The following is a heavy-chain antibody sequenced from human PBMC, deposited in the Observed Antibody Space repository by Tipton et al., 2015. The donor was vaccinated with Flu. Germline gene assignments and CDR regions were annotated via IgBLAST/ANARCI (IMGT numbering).Heavy chain of an antibody. CDR3: ARAEVVVAATWFDP. CDR1: GGSISSFY. CDR2: IYYSGST. V-gene: IGHV4-59*01. J-gene: IGHJ5*02. Sequence: TLSLTCTVSGGSISSFYWSWIRQPPGKGLEWIGYIYYSGSTNYNPSLKCRVTISVDTSKNQFSLKLSSVTAADTAVYYCARAEVVVAATWFDPWGQGTLVTVSS. D-gene: IGHD2-15*01.